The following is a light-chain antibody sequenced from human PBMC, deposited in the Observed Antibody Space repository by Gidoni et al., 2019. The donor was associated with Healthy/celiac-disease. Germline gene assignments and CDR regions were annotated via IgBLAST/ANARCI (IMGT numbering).Light chain of an antibody. CDR3: QQRSNWPRT. J-gene: IGKJ1*01. V-gene: IGKV3-11*01. CDR1: QSVSSY. CDR2: DAS. Sequence: ELVLTQSPATLSLSPGERATLSCSASQSVSSYLAWYQKKPGQAPRLLLYDASNRATGIPARFSGSGSGTDFTLTISSLEPEDFAVYYCQQRSNWPRTFGQGTKVEIK.